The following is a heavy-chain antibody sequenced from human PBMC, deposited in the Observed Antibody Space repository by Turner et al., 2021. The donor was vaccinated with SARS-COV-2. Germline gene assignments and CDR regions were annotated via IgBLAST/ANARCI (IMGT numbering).Heavy chain of an antibody. CDR2: ISAYNGNT. CDR3: AIDRPCAATFLNFDY. D-gene: IGHD3-16*01. J-gene: IGHJ4*02. V-gene: IGHV1-18*04. CDR1: GYTFTSYG. Sequence: QVQLVQSGAEVKKPGASVKVSCKASGYTFTSYGIRWVRQAPGQGLEWVGWISAYNGNTNYAQKVQGRVTMTRDTPTSTAYMELRSLRADDTAVYYCAIDRPCAATFLNFDYWGQGTLVTVSS.